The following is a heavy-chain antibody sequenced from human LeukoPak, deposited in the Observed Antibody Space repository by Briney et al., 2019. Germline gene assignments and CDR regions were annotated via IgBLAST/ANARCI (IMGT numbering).Heavy chain of an antibody. Sequence: ASVKVSCKASGYSFTSSGISWVRQAPGQGLEWMGWISAYNGNTNYAQKVQGRVTMTTDTSTSTAYMELRSLRYDGTAVYYCAKDPMTLYGGYSRDAFDIWGQGTMVTVSS. V-gene: IGHV1-18*01. CDR2: ISAYNGNT. D-gene: IGHD5-12*01. CDR1: GYSFTSSG. CDR3: AKDPMTLYGGYSRDAFDI. J-gene: IGHJ3*02.